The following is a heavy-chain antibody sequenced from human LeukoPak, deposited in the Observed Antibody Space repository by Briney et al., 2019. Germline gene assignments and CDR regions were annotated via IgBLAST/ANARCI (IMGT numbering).Heavy chain of an antibody. Sequence: GGSLRLPCAASGFTVSSNYMSWVRQAPGKGLEWVSVVHNGGDTYYADSVKGRFTISRDNSKNTLYLQMNSLRAEDTAVYYCAELGITMIGGVWGKGTTVTISS. CDR3: AELGITMIGGV. D-gene: IGHD3-10*02. CDR2: VHNGGDT. J-gene: IGHJ6*04. V-gene: IGHV3-66*01. CDR1: GFTVSSNY.